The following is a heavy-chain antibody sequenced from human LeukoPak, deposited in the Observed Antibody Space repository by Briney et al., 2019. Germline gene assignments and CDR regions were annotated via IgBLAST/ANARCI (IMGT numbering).Heavy chain of an antibody. Sequence: GGSLRLSCAASGFTFSNYNMNWVRQAPGKGLEWVSSISSSSRYIYYADSVKGRFTISRDNAKNSLYLQMNSLRAEDTGVYYCARGPSGYHNTGGQGTLVTVSS. CDR2: ISSSSRYI. D-gene: IGHD5-12*01. CDR3: ARGPSGYHNT. J-gene: IGHJ4*02. CDR1: GFTFSNYN. V-gene: IGHV3-21*01.